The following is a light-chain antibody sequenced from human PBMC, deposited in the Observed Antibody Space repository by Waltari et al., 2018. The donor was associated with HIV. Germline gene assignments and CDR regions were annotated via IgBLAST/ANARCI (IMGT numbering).Light chain of an antibody. CDR1: SSDVGGYKY. CDR3: SSYTGSSTRYV. J-gene: IGLJ1*01. CDR2: EVS. V-gene: IGLV2-14*01. Sequence: QSALTQPAYVSGSPGQSITMSCTGTSSDVGGYKYVSWYQQYPGKAPKLMIYEVSNRPSGVSNRFSGSKSGNTASLTISGLQTEDEADYYCSSYTGSSTRYVFGTGTKVTVL.